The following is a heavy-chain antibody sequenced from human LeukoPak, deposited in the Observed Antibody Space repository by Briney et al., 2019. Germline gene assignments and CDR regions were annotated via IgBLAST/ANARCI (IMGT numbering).Heavy chain of an antibody. CDR2: ISSSSSYI. V-gene: IGHV3-21*01. J-gene: IGHJ3*02. CDR1: GFTFSSYS. Sequence: PGGSLRLSCAASGFTFSSYSMNWVRQAPGKGLEWVSSISSSSSYIYYADSVKGRFTISRDNAKNSLYLQMNSLRAEDTAVYYCAREIAAAGQDALDIWGQGTMVTVSS. CDR3: AREIAAAGQDALDI. D-gene: IGHD6-13*01.